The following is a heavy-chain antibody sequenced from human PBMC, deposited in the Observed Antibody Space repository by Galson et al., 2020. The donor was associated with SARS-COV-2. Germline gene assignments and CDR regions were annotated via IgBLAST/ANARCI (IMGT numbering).Heavy chain of an antibody. J-gene: IGHJ4*02. CDR1: GFTFSSYG. V-gene: IGHV3-30*18. Sequence: GESLNISCAASGFTFSSYGMHWVRQAPGKGLEWVAVISYDGSNKYYADSVKGRFTISRDNSKNTLYLQMNSLRAEDTAVYYCAKGYLTGVGWYFDYWGQGTLVTVSS. CDR3: AKGYLTGVGWYFDY. D-gene: IGHD7-27*01. CDR2: ISYDGSNK.